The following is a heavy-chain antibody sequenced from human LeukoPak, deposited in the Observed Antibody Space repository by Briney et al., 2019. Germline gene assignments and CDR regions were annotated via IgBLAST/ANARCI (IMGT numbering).Heavy chain of an antibody. CDR1: GGSISGDTFY. D-gene: IGHD2-15*01. CDR3: ARVGCSGGSCYPDY. V-gene: IGHV4-61*01. J-gene: IGHJ4*02. CDR2: IFYRGST. Sequence: PSETLSLTCTVSGGSISGDTFYWGWIRQPPGKGLECLGYIFYRGSTDYNPSLKSRVTISAYTSKNQLSLKLSSVTAADTAVYYCARVGCSGGSCYPDYWGQGTLVTVSS.